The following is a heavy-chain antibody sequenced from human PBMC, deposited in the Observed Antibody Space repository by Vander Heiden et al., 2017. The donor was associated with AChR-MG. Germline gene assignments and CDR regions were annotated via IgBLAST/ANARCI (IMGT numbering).Heavy chain of an antibody. V-gene: IGHV1-18*01. D-gene: IGHD1-1*01. J-gene: IGHJ3*01. Sequence: QVQLVQSGAEVKMPGASVTVSCKSSGYIFTNFGFPWVRQAPGQGLEWLGWISGYNGDTNYALKFPGRVPLTTDTSASTAYMELTSLRYDDTAVYYCARKSRVWNLKPDDALDFWGQGTMVTVSS. CDR1: GYIFTNFG. CDR3: ARKSRVWNLKPDDALDF. CDR2: ISGYNGDT.